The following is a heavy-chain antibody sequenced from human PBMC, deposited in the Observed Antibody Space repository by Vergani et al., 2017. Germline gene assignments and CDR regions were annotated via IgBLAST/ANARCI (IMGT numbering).Heavy chain of an antibody. CDR1: GFRFSTYA. CDR2: ISASGHDT. V-gene: IGHV3-23*01. Sequence: EVQLLESGGGLVQPGGSLRLSCAASGFRFSTYAMNWVRQAQGKGLEWVSGISASGHDTSYADSVKGRFTISRDSYKNTLYLQMNSLRADDTAIYYCARDQRDSTVFGAHRSAYWGQGSLVTVSS. CDR3: ARDQRDSTVFGAHRSAY. J-gene: IGHJ4*02. D-gene: IGHD3-3*01.